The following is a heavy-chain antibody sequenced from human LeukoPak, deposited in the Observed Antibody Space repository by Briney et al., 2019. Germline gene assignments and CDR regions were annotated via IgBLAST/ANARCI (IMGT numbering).Heavy chain of an antibody. V-gene: IGHV4-34*01. D-gene: IGHD2-2*01. CDR1: GGSFSGYY. CDR2: INHSGST. Sequence: SETLSLTWAVYGGSFSGYYWSWIRQPPGKGLEWIGEINHSGSTDYNPSLKSRVTISVDTSKNQFSLKLSSVTAADTAVYYCARGAYIVVVPAAPCGMDVWGQGTTVTVSS. CDR3: ARGAYIVVVPAAPCGMDV. J-gene: IGHJ6*02.